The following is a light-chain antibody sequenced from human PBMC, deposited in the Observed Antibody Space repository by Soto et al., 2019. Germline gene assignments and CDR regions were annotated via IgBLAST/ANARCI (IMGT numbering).Light chain of an antibody. CDR2: GAS. V-gene: IGKV3-15*01. J-gene: IGKJ4*01. Sequence: ETVMTQSPATLSVSPGERATLSCRADQSVRDRLAWYQQKPGQAPRLLIYGASTRATGIPARFSGSGSGTEFTLTISNLESEDFAVYYCQQYNNWPPHTFGGGTKVEIK. CDR3: QQYNNWPPHT. CDR1: QSVRDR.